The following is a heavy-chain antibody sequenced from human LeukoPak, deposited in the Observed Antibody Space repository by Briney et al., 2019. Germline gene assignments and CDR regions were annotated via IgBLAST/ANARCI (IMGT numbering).Heavy chain of an antibody. Sequence: GGSLRLSCAASGFSFNTFGMHWVRQVPGRGLVWVSRIESDGSTTRYADSVKGRFTISRDNAKNTLYLQMNSLRAEDTAVYYCARGVGATHFDYWGQGTLVTVSS. J-gene: IGHJ4*02. CDR2: IESDGSTT. CDR3: ARGVGATHFDY. D-gene: IGHD1-26*01. V-gene: IGHV3-74*01. CDR1: GFSFNTFG.